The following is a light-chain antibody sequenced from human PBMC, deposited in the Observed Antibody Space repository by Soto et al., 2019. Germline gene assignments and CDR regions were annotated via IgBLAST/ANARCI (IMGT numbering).Light chain of an antibody. Sequence: DIQMTQSPSTLSASVGDRVTITCRASQSISIWLAWYQQKPGKAPKVLIYKASALESGVPSRFSGSGSGTEFTLTISSLEPDDFATYYCQQYNGYSQTFGQGTKVEIK. CDR1: QSISIW. CDR2: KAS. V-gene: IGKV1-5*03. J-gene: IGKJ1*01. CDR3: QQYNGYSQT.